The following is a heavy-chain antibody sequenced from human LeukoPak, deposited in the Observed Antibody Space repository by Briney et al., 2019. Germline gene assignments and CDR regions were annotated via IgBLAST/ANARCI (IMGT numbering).Heavy chain of an antibody. CDR3: ASAYYYGSGSQSEAFDI. V-gene: IGHV3-33*01. Sequence: GGSLRLSCAASGFTFSSYGMHWVRQAPGKGLEWVAVIWYDGSNKYYADSVKGRFTISRDNSKNTLYLQMNSLRAEDTAVYYCASAYYYGSGSQSEAFDIWGQGTMVTVSS. D-gene: IGHD3-10*01. J-gene: IGHJ3*02. CDR1: GFTFSSYG. CDR2: IWYDGSNK.